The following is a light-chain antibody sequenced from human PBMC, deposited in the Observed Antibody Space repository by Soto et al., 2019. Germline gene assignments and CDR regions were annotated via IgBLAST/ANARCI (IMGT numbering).Light chain of an antibody. CDR3: QQRKAWPRNT. CDR1: QSVSSC. J-gene: IGKJ2*01. Sequence: EIVLTQFPATLSLSPGERATLSCRASQSVSSCLAWYQQKPGQAPRLLIYDISNRATGIPARFIGSGSGTDFTLTISSREPEDSAVYYCQQRKAWPRNTFGQGTKLEI. CDR2: DIS. V-gene: IGKV3-11*01.